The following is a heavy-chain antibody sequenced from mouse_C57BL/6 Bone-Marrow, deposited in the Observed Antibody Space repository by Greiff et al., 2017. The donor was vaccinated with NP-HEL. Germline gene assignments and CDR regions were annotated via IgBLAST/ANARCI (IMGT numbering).Heavy chain of an antibody. CDR1: GYAFSSYW. V-gene: IGHV1-80*01. D-gene: IGHD1-2*01. J-gene: IGHJ2*01. Sequence: QVQLQQSGAELVKPGASVKISCKASGYAFSSYWMNWVKQRPGKGLEWIGQIYPGDGDTNYNGKFKGKATLTADKSSSTAYMQLSSLTSEDSAVYFCARCYYGPYYFDYWGQGTTLTVSS. CDR2: IYPGDGDT. CDR3: ARCYYGPYYFDY.